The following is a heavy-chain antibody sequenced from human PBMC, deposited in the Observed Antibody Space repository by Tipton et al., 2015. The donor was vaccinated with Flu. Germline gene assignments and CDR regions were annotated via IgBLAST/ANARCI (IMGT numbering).Heavy chain of an antibody. CDR1: GFTFEGYA. D-gene: IGHD3-16*01. CDR3: GKQEGGGVDS. Sequence: SLRLSCVASGFTFEGYAMHWVRQVPGKGPEWVSGISWNSGDINYVDSVRGRFTISRDNAKRTLYLQMSSLKTEDSALYYCGKQEGGGVDSWGQGTQVTASS. V-gene: IGHV3-9*01. J-gene: IGHJ5*02. CDR2: ISWNSGDI.